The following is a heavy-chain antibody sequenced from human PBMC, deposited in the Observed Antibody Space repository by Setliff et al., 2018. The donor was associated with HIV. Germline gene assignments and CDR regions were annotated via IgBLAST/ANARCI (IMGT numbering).Heavy chain of an antibody. CDR2: INHRGGV. D-gene: IGHD2-21*01. CDR3: ASSYIELLSRIFYCGADCSSPFDS. J-gene: IGHJ4*02. Sequence: PSETLSLTCAVYSGSLSGFYWNWIRQSPGKGLEWIGEINHRGGVNYNPSFNSRLTMSFDPSKNQFSLTLPSVTAADTAVYYCASSYIELLSRIFYCGADCSSPFDSWGQGALVTV. CDR1: SGSLSGFY. V-gene: IGHV4-34*01.